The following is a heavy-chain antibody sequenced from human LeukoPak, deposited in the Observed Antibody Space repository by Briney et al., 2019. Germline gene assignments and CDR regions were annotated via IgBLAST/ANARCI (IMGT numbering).Heavy chain of an antibody. CDR1: SGSISSGSYH. V-gene: IGHV4-61*02. J-gene: IGHJ4*02. CDR2: IDSSGST. D-gene: IGHD1-26*01. CDR3: ARDSTTSWYGQDF. Sequence: PSQTLSLTCTVSSGSISSGSYHWTWIRQPAGKRLEWLGRIDSSGSTNYNPSLKSRITISIDTSKNQFSLKRTSVTAADTALYYCARDSTTSWYGQDFWGQGTLVTVSS.